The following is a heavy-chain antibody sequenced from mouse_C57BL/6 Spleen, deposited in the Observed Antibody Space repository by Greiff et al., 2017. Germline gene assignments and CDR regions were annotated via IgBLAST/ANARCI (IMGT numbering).Heavy chain of an antibody. D-gene: IGHD2-4*01. CDR3: ARKMITRAMDY. Sequence: QVQLQQPGAELVMPGASVKLSCKASGYTFTSYWMHWVKQRPGQGLEWIGEIDPSDSYTNYNQKSKGKSTLTVDKSSSTAYMQLSSLTSEDSAVYYCARKMITRAMDYWGQGTSVTVSS. V-gene: IGHV1-69*01. J-gene: IGHJ4*01. CDR1: GYTFTSYW. CDR2: IDPSDSYT.